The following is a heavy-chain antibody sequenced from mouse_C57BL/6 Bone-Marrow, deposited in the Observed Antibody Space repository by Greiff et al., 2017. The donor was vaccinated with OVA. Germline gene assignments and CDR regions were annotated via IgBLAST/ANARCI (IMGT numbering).Heavy chain of an antibody. CDR2: IETENGGT. J-gene: IGHJ2*01. CDR3: TRRATVERYIDD. D-gene: IGHD1-1*01. Sequence: QVQLKESGAELVRPGASVTLSCKASGYTFTDYEMNWVKQTTVHGLEWMGEIETENGGTADKQKFKGKGILTADKSSSTAYMELRSLTSEDSAVSYCTRRATVERYIDDWGQGTTLTVSS. CDR1: GYTFTDYE. V-gene: IGHV1-15*01.